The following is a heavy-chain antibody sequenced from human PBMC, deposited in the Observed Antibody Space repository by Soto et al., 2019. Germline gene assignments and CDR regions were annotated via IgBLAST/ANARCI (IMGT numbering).Heavy chain of an antibody. V-gene: IGHV1-69*01. CDR2: IIPIFGTA. Sequence: QVQLVQSGAEVKKPGSSVKVSCKASGGTFSSYAISWVRQSPGQGLEWMGGIIPIFGTANYAQKFQGRVTITEDESTSTAYMELSSLRSEDTAVYYCAREGDYGGNPAPFDYWGQGTLVPVSS. D-gene: IGHD4-17*01. CDR1: GGTFSSYA. J-gene: IGHJ4*02. CDR3: AREGDYGGNPAPFDY.